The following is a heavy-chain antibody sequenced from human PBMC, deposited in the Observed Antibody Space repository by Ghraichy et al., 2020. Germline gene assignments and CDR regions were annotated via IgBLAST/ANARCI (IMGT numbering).Heavy chain of an antibody. CDR3: ARELEYSSIQH. Sequence: SETLSLTCAVYGGSFSGYYWSWIRQPPGKGLEWIGEINHSGSTNYNPSLKSQVTISVDTSKNQFSLKLSSVTAADTAVYYCARELEYSSIQHWGQGTLVTVSS. CDR1: GGSFSGYY. D-gene: IGHD5-18*01. J-gene: IGHJ1*01. V-gene: IGHV4-34*01. CDR2: INHSGST.